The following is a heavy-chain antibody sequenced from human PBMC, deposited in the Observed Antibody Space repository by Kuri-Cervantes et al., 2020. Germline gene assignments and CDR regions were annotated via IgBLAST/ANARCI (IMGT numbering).Heavy chain of an antibody. Sequence: GGSLRLSCAASGFTFTSYWMSWVRQAPGKGLEWVANIKQDGSAKYYVDSVKGRFTISRDNAKNSLYLQMNSLRAEDTAVYYYARAGGDLYYGSGLDYWGQGTLVTVSS. CDR3: ARAGGDLYYGSGLDY. J-gene: IGHJ4*02. D-gene: IGHD3-10*01. CDR2: IKQDGSAK. CDR1: GFTFTSYW. V-gene: IGHV3-7*01.